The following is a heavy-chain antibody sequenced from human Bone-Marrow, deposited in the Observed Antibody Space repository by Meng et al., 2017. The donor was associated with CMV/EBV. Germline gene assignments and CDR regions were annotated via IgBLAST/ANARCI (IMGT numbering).Heavy chain of an antibody. D-gene: IGHD1-7*01. CDR3: ARLKLSAYYYYGMDV. CDR1: GGSFSGYY. J-gene: IGHJ6*02. V-gene: IGHV4-34*01. CDR2: INHSGST. Sequence: GSLRLSCAVYGGSFSGYYWSWIRQPPGKGLEWIGEINHSGSTNYNPSLKSRVTISVDTSKNQFSLKLSSVTAADTAVYYCARLKLSAYYYYGMDVWGQGTTVTVSS.